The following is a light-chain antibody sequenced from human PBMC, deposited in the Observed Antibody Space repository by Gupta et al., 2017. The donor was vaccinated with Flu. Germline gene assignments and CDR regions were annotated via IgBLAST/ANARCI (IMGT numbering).Light chain of an antibody. CDR1: TMSSY. CDR2: ASS. V-gene: IGKV1-39*01. Sequence: TMSSYLNWYQQKPGKAPKLLIYASSNLQSGVPSRFSGSGSGTDFTLTISSLQPEDFAIYYCQQSYSVPYTFGQGTKVES. J-gene: IGKJ2*01. CDR3: QQSYSVPYT.